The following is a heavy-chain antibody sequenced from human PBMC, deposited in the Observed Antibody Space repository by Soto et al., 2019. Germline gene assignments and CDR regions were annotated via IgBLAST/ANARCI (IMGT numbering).Heavy chain of an antibody. D-gene: IGHD3-22*01. CDR1: GFTFTSSA. Sequence: ASVKVSCKASGFTFTSSAVQWVRQARGQRLEWIGWIVVGSGNTNYAQKFQERVTITRDMSTSTAYMELSSLRSEDTAVYYCAADYYDSSGYLWAGGFDPWGQGTLVTVSS. V-gene: IGHV1-58*01. CDR3: AADYYDSSGYLWAGGFDP. CDR2: IVVGSGNT. J-gene: IGHJ5*02.